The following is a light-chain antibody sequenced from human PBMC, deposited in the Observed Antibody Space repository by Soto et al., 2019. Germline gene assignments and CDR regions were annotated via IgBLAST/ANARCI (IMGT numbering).Light chain of an antibody. Sequence: QSVLTQPASVSGSPGQSITISCTGTSSDVGGYDYVSWYQLHPGKAPKLMVFEVSSRPSGVSYRFSGSKSGNTASLTISGLQAEDEADYFCSSYSISTAYLFGTRTKVTVL. CDR2: EVS. J-gene: IGLJ1*01. CDR1: SSDVGGYDY. V-gene: IGLV2-14*01. CDR3: SSYSISTAYL.